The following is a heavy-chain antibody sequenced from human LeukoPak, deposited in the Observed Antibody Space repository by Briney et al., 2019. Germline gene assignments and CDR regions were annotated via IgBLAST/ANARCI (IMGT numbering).Heavy chain of an antibody. V-gene: IGHV4-39*01. D-gene: IGHD5-12*01. Sequence: ETLSLTCTVSGGSISSSSYYWGWIRQPPGKGLEWIGSIYYSGSTYYNPSLKSRVTISVDTSKNQFYLKLSSVTAADTAVYCCASTYGGYAPGEIDYCGQGTLVTVSS. CDR1: GGSISSSSYY. CDR2: IYYSGST. J-gene: IGHJ4*02. CDR3: ASTYGGYAPGEIDY.